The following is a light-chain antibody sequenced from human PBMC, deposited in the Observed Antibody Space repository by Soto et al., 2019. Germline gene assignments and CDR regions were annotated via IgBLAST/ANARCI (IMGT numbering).Light chain of an antibody. V-gene: IGKV3-20*01. CDR1: ESVSSAY. J-gene: IGKJ5*01. CDR2: GAS. CDR3: QQYGSSPPSVT. Sequence: EIVLTQSPGTLSLSPGERVTLSCRASESVSSAYLAWYQQKRGQASRLLIYGASNRATGIPDRFSGSGSGTDFTLTISRLEPEDFAVYYCQQYGSSPPSVTFGQGTRLEI.